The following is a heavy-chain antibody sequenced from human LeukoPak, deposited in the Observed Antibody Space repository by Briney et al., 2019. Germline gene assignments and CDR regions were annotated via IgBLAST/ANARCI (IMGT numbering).Heavy chain of an antibody. CDR2: IGGGGRDT. CDR1: GFTFSTYT. CDR3: AKNRGANYYNYYMDV. Sequence: GGSLRLSCAASGFTFSTYTMSWVRQAPGKGLEWLSTIGGGGRDTFYADSVKGRFTVSRDNSKNTLYLQMSSLRAEDTAVYFCAKNRGANYYNYYMDVWGKGTTVTVSS. V-gene: IGHV3-23*01. J-gene: IGHJ6*03. D-gene: IGHD4/OR15-4a*01.